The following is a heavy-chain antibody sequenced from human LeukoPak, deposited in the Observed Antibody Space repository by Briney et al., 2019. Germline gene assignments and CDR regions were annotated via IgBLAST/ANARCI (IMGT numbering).Heavy chain of an antibody. Sequence: SETLSLTCAVYGGSFSGYYWSWICQPPGKGLEWIGEINHSGSTNYNPSLKSRVTISVDTSKNQFSLKLSSVTAADTAVYYCAREEAAFDIWGQGTMVTVSS. V-gene: IGHV4-34*01. CDR2: INHSGST. CDR1: GGSFSGYY. CDR3: AREEAAFDI. J-gene: IGHJ3*02.